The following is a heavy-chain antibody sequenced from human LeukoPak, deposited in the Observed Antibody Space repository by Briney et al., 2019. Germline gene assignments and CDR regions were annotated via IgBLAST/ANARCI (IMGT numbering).Heavy chain of an antibody. Sequence: GGSPRLSCAASGFTFSSYAMHWVRQAPGKGLEWVAVISYDGSNKYYADSVKGRFTISRDNSKNTLYLQMNSLRAEDTAVYYCASESNWARYYFDYWGQGTLVTVSS. D-gene: IGHD7-27*01. V-gene: IGHV3-30-3*01. J-gene: IGHJ4*02. CDR3: ASESNWARYYFDY. CDR1: GFTFSSYA. CDR2: ISYDGSNK.